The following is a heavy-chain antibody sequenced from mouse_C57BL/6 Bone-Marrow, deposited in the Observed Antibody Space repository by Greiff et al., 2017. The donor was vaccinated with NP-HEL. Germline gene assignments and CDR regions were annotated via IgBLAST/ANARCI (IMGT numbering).Heavy chain of an antibody. CDR2: ILPGSGST. Sequence: VQLQQSGAELMKPGASVKLSCKATGYTFTGYWIEWVKQRPGHGLEWIGEILPGSGSTNYNEKFKGKATFTADTSANTAYMQLSSLTTEDSAIYYGASIITTVVAHFDYWGQGTTLTVSS. CDR3: ASIITTVVAHFDY. D-gene: IGHD1-1*01. CDR1: GYTFTGYW. V-gene: IGHV1-9*01. J-gene: IGHJ2*01.